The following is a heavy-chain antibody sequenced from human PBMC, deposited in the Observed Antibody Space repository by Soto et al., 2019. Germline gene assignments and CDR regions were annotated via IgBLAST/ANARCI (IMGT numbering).Heavy chain of an antibody. Sequence: VQLHESGPGLVKPSGTLSLTCTISGASIIITNWCNWVRQSPWKGLEWIGQIHHSGTTTYNPSLKSRFTLSLDNSKNQFSLNLSSVTAANTAGYYCARGENFVWGSWGHGTLVIVSS. D-gene: IGHD3-16*01. J-gene: IGHJ4*01. V-gene: IGHV4-4*02. CDR3: ARGENFVWGS. CDR1: GASIIITNW. CDR2: IHHSGTT.